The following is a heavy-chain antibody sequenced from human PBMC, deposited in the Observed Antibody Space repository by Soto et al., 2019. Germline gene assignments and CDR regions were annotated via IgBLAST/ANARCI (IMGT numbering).Heavy chain of an antibody. J-gene: IGHJ5*02. V-gene: IGHV3-23*01. CDR2: ISGSGDRI. Sequence: EVQLLESGGGLVQPGGSLRLSCAASGSTFSSYAMSWVRQAPGKGLEWVSAISGSGDRIYYADSVKGRFTISRDNSKNTLYLQMNSLRAEDTAVYYRAKDPSNPVVVTGWCDPWGQGTLVTVSS. D-gene: IGHD2-21*02. CDR3: AKDPSNPVVVTGWCDP. CDR1: GSTFSSYA.